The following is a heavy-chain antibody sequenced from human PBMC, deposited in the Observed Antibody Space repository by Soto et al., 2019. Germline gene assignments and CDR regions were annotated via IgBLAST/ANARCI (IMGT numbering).Heavy chain of an antibody. CDR1: GFTFSSYA. D-gene: IGHD6-13*01. J-gene: IGHJ6*02. Sequence: QVQLVESGGGVVQPGRSLRLSCAASGFTFSSYAMHWVRQAPGKGLEWVAVISYDGSNKYYADSVKGRFTISRDNSKNTLYLQMNSLRAEDTAVCYCARDPQGSSNKYGMDVWGQGTTVTVSS. V-gene: IGHV3-30-3*01. CDR3: ARDPQGSSNKYGMDV. CDR2: ISYDGSNK.